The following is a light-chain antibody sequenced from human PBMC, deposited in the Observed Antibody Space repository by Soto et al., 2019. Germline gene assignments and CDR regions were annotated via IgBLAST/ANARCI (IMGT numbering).Light chain of an antibody. J-gene: IGLJ3*02. CDR1: SGHNTYI. CDR3: EPWYSNTHKV. CDR2: LDRSGSY. V-gene: IGLV4-60*02. Sequence: QLVLTQSSSASASLGSSVKLTCILSSGHNTYIIAWHQQQPGKAPRFLMTLDRSGSYNRGSGVPDRFSGSSSGADRYLTISNLQFEDEGDYYCEPWYSNTHKVFGGGTKLTVL.